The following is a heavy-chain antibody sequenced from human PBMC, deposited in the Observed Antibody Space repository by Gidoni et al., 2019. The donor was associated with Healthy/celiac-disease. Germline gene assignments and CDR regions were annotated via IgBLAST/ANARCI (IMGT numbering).Heavy chain of an antibody. CDR2: MNPNSGNT. J-gene: IGHJ5*02. D-gene: IGHD6-19*01. Sequence: QVQLVQSGAEVKKPGASVKVSCKASGYTFPSYDINWVRQATGQGLEWMGWMNPNSGNTGYAQKFQGRVTMTRNTSISTAYMELSSLRSEDTAVYYCARGRRSSGWYWFDPWGQGTLVTVSS. CDR1: GYTFPSYD. CDR3: ARGRRSSGWYWFDP. V-gene: IGHV1-8*01.